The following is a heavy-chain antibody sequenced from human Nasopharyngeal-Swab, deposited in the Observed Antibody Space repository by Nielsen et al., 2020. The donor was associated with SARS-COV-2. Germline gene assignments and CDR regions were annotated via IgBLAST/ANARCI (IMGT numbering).Heavy chain of an antibody. V-gene: IGHV3-23*01. J-gene: IGHJ6*02. Sequence: GESLKISCAASGSSFSRYAMNWVRQAPGKGLEWVSGISASGGSTDQADSVKGRFTISSDNSKNTLYLQMNSLRAEDTAVYYCATELVVAAGGSYYYYGMDVWGQGTTVTVSS. CDR2: ISASGGST. CDR3: ATELVVAAGGSYYYYGMDV. D-gene: IGHD2-15*01. CDR1: GSSFSRYA.